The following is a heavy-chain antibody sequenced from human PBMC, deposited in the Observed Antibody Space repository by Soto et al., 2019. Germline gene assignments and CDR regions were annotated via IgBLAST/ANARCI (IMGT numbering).Heavy chain of an antibody. D-gene: IGHD6-13*01. CDR2: VSFDGSNK. Sequence: QVQLVESGGGVVQPGRSLRLSCAASGFTFSTHAMHWVRQAPGKGLECVAIVSFDGSNKYYADSVKGRFTISRDNSKNTLYLQMSGLPPEDTPVYYCARDQTAITTAGGGGIDHWGQGTLVTVSS. CDR1: GFTFSTHA. J-gene: IGHJ4*02. CDR3: ARDQTAITTAGGGGIDH. V-gene: IGHV3-30-3*01.